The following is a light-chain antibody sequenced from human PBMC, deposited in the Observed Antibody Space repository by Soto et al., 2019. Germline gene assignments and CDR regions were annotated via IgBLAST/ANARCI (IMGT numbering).Light chain of an antibody. CDR1: QSVSSSY. CDR2: GAS. J-gene: IGKJ1*01. Sequence: EIVLTQSPGTLSLSPGERATLSCRASQSVSSSYLAWYQQKPGQAPRLLIYGASSRATGIPDRSSGSGSGTAFALTIGRLEPEDFAVYYCQEYGSSPWTFGQGTKVEIK. CDR3: QEYGSSPWT. V-gene: IGKV3-20*01.